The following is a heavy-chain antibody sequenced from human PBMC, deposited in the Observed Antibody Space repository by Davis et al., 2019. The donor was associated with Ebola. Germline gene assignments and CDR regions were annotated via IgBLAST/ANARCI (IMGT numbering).Heavy chain of an antibody. CDR1: GFTFDDYT. D-gene: IGHD2-15*01. J-gene: IGHJ6*03. CDR2: ISWDGGST. V-gene: IGHV3-43*01. Sequence: GESLKISCAASGFTFDDYTMHWVRQAPGKGLEWVSLISWDGGSTYYADSVKGRFTISSDNSKNSLYLQMNSLRTEDTALYYCAKDINGDKLLDFYYYYDMDVWGKGTTVTVS. CDR3: AKDINGDKLLDFYYYYDMDV.